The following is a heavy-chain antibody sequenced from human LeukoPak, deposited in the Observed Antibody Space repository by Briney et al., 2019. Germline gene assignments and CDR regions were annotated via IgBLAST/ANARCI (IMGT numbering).Heavy chain of an antibody. V-gene: IGHV1-46*03. CDR2: INPSGGNT. Sequence: ASVKVSCKASGYTFTSYYMHWVRQAPGQGLEWMGIINPSGGNTSYAQKFQGRVTMTRDTSTSTVYMELSSLRSEDTAVYYCARDRGYYYDSSGYYPDYWGQGTLVTVSS. CDR3: ARDRGYYYDSSGYYPDY. J-gene: IGHJ4*02. CDR1: GYTFTSYY. D-gene: IGHD3-22*01.